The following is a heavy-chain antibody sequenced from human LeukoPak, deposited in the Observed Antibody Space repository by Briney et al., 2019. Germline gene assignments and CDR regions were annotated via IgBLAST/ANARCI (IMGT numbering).Heavy chain of an antibody. D-gene: IGHD6-19*01. Sequence: GGSLRLSCEASGFTFSSYALSWVRQAPGKGLEWVAPIGGDSSTYYTGSVRGRFTISRDNSKDTVYLQISSLRVEDTAVYYCAKKGSYSSGWYGGHYRVSCGQGTLVTVSS. CDR1: GFTFSSYA. V-gene: IGHV3-23*01. CDR3: AKKGSYSSGWYGGHYRVS. CDR2: IGGDSST. J-gene: IGHJ5*01.